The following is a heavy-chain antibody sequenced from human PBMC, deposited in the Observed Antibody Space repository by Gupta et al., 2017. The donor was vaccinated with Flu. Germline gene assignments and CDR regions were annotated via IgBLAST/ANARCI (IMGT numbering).Heavy chain of an antibody. CDR2: IYHSGST. Sequence: QVQLQESGPGLVKPSETLSLTCAVSGYSISSGYYWGWIRQPPGKGLEWIGSIYHSGSTYYNPSLKSRVTISVDTSKNQFSLKLSSVTAADTAVYYCARGYCGGDCYPPDYWGQGTLVTVSS. J-gene: IGHJ4*02. D-gene: IGHD2-21*02. CDR1: GYSISSGYY. V-gene: IGHV4-38-2*01. CDR3: ARGYCGGDCYPPDY.